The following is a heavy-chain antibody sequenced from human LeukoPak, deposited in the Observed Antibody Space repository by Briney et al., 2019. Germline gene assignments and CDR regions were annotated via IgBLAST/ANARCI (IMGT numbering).Heavy chain of an antibody. D-gene: IGHD3-22*01. CDR3: AKDIEYDSSGYYLDPEYYFDY. CDR2: ISGDGGST. CDR1: GFTFDDYA. J-gene: IGHJ4*02. V-gene: IGHV3-43*02. Sequence: GGSLRLSCAASGFTFDDYAMHWVRQAPGKGLEWVSLISGDGGSTYYADSVKGQFTISRDNSKNSLYLQMNSLRTEDTALYYCAKDIEYDSSGYYLDPEYYFDYWGQGTLVTVSS.